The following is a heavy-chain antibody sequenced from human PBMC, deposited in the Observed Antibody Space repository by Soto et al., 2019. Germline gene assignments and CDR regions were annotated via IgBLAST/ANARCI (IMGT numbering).Heavy chain of an antibody. CDR3: ARSTYNWNDVLYFDH. CDR1: GGSISSSSYY. Sequence: PSETLSLTCTVSGGSISSSSYYWGWIRQPPGKGLEWIGSIYYSGCTYYNPSLKSRVTISVDTSKNQFSLKLSSVTAADTAVYYCARSTYNWNDVLYFDHWGQGTLVTVSS. J-gene: IGHJ4*02. V-gene: IGHV4-39*01. D-gene: IGHD1-1*01. CDR2: IYYSGCT.